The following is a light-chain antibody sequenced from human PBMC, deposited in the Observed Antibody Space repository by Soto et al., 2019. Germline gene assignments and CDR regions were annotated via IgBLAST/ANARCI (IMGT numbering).Light chain of an antibody. CDR2: DAS. CDR1: QSVSSY. CDR3: HQRSNWPPLT. J-gene: IGKJ4*01. Sequence: EIVLTQSPATLSLSPGERATLSCRASQSVSSYLAWYQQKPGQAPRLLIYDASNRATGIPARFSGSGSGTDVTITISSLEPDDFSVYYWHQRSNWPPLTFGGGTKVEIK. V-gene: IGKV3-11*01.